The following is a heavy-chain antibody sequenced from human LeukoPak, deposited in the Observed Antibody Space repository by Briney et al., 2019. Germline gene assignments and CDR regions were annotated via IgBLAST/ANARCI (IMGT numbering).Heavy chain of an antibody. CDR1: GGTFSSYA. D-gene: IGHD6-13*01. CDR3: ARETRKNAGAGTDFFDY. CDR2: IIPILGIA. J-gene: IGHJ4*02. Sequence: ASVKVSCKASGGTFSSYAISWVRQAPGQGLEWMGRIIPILGIANYAQKFQGRVTITADKSTSTAYMELSSLRSEDTAVYYCARETRKNAGAGTDFFDYWGQGTLVTVSS. V-gene: IGHV1-69*04.